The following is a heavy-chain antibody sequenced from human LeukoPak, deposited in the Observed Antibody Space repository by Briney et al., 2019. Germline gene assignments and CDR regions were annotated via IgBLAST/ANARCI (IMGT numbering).Heavy chain of an antibody. J-gene: IGHJ4*02. D-gene: IGHD3/OR15-3a*01. CDR2: ISYDGSNK. CDR3: AKDLDSFLLGY. CDR1: GFTFSSYG. Sequence: GSLRLSCAASGFTFSSYGMHWVRQAPGKGLEWVAVISYDGSNKYYADSVKGRFTISRDNSKNTLYLQMNSLRAEDTAVYYCAKDLDSFLLGYWGQGTLVTVS. V-gene: IGHV3-30*18.